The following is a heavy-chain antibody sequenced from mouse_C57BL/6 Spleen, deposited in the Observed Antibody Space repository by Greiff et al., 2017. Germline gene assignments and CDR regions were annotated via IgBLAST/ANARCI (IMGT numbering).Heavy chain of an antibody. CDR1: GFTFTDYY. J-gene: IGHJ4*01. V-gene: IGHV7-3*01. Sequence: EVKLMESGGGLVQPGGSLSLSCAASGFTFTDYYMSWVRQPPGKALEWLGFIRNKANGYTTEYSASVKGRFTISRDNSQSILYLQMNALRAEDSATYYCARDPPYGSSLILYAMDYWGQGTSVTVSS. CDR3: ARDPPYGSSLILYAMDY. CDR2: IRNKANGYTT. D-gene: IGHD1-1*01.